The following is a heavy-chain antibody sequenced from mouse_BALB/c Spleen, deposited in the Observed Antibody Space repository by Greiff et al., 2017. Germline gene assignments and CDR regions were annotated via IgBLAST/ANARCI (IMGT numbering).Heavy chain of an antibody. J-gene: IGHJ4*01. CDR2: ISNGGGST. CDR1: GFTFSSYT. V-gene: IGHV5-12-2*01. CDR3: ARHGGKAMDY. Sequence: EVMLVESGGGLVQPGGSLKLSCAASGFTFSSYTMSWVRQTPEKRLEWVAYISNGGGSTYYPDTVKGRFTISRDNAKNTLYLQMSSLKSEDTAMYYCARHGGKAMDYWGQGTSVTVSS. D-gene: IGHD1-1*02.